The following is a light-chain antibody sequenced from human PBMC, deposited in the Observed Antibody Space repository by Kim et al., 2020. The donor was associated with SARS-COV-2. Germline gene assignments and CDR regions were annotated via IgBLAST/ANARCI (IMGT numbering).Light chain of an antibody. CDR2: GAS. CDR1: QSVSSSY. V-gene: IGKV3D-7*01. J-gene: IGKJ4*01. CDR3: QQDYNLPLT. Sequence: PGERVTLSCRASQSVSSSYLTWYQQKPGQAPRLLIYGASTRATSIPARFSGSGSGTDFTLTISSLQPGDFAVYYCQQDYNLPLTFGGGTKVDIK.